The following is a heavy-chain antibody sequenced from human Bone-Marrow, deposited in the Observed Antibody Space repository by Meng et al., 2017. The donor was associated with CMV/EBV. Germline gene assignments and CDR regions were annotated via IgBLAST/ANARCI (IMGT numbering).Heavy chain of an antibody. J-gene: IGHJ5*02. V-gene: IGHV4-34*01. Sequence: SETLSLTCAVYGGSFSGYYWSWIRQPPGKGLEWIGEINHSGSTNYNPSLKSRVTISVDTSKNQFSLKLSSVTAADTAVYYCASGGMAVAGTGGWFDPWGQGNLVTFSS. CDR1: GGSFSGYY. CDR3: ASGGMAVAGTGGWFDP. CDR2: INHSGST. D-gene: IGHD6-19*01.